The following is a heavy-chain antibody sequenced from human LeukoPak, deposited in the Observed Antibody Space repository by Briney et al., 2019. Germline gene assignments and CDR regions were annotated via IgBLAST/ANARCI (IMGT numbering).Heavy chain of an antibody. V-gene: IGHV3-33*06. CDR1: GFTFSTYV. CDR3: AKDGKEYYSDSSGFSDY. CDR2: IWHDGTNK. D-gene: IGHD3-22*01. Sequence: GRSLRLSCAASGFTFSTYVMHWVRQAPGKGLDWVAIIWHDGTNKYYADSVKGRFTISRDNSKNTLYLQMNSLRVEDTAVYYCAKDGKEYYSDSSGFSDYWGQGTLVTVSS. J-gene: IGHJ4*02.